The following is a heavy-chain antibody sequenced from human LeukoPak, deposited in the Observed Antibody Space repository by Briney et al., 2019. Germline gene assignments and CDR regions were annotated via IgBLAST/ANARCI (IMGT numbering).Heavy chain of an antibody. D-gene: IGHD1-26*01. J-gene: IGHJ5*02. CDR3: ARDRIVGANNWFGP. V-gene: IGHV4-59*01. Sequence: SETLSLTCTVSGGSISSYYWSWIRQPPGKGLEWIGYIYYSGSTNYNPSLTSRVTIPVDTSKNQFSLKLSSVTAADTAVYYCARDRIVGANNWFGPWGQGTLVTVSS. CDR2: IYYSGST. CDR1: GGSISSYY.